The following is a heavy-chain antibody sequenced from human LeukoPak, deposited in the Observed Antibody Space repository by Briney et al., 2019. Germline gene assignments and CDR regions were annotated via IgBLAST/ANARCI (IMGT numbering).Heavy chain of an antibody. J-gene: IGHJ3*01. CDR3: ARAIWGGSFYDAFDV. V-gene: IGHV4-31*03. CDR2: IYYSGST. CDR1: GVSLSSGGYY. D-gene: IGHD1-26*01. Sequence: SETLSLTCTVSGVSLSSGGYYWSWIRQHPGKGLEWIGYIYYSGSTYYNPSLKSRVTISVDTSKTQFSLKLSSVTAADTAVYYCARAIWGGSFYDAFDVWGQGTMVTVSS.